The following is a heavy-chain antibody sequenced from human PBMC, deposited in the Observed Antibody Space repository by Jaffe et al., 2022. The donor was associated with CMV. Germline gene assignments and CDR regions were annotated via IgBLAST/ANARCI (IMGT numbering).Heavy chain of an antibody. CDR1: GFTFSSYS. J-gene: IGHJ2*01. D-gene: IGHD6-19*01. Sequence: EVQLVESGGGLVQPGGSLRLSCAASGFTFSSYSMNWVRQAPGKGLEWVSYISSSSSTIYYADSVKGRFTISRDNAKNSLYLQMNSLRDEDTAVYYCARGSTHPLKYSSGSPISWYFDLWGRGTLVTVSS. CDR3: ARGSTHPLKYSSGSPISWYFDL. CDR2: ISSSSSTI. V-gene: IGHV3-48*02.